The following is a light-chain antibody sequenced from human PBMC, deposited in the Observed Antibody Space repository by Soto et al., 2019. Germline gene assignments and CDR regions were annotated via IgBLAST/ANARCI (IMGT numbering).Light chain of an antibody. V-gene: IGLV4-69*01. CDR1: SGHNNYA. J-gene: IGLJ2*01. CDR2: VNSDGSH. Sequence: QFVLTQSPSASASLGTSVRLTCTLSSGHNNYAIAWHQQQAEKGPRYLMKVNSDGSHNKGDGIPDRFSGSTSGAERYLTISSLQSEDEADYYCQTWDTGIRVFGGGTKLTVL. CDR3: QTWDTGIRV.